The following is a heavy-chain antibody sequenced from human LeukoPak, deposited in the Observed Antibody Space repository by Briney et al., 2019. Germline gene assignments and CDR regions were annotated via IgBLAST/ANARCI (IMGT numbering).Heavy chain of an antibody. CDR1: GGSISSTTYY. CDR2: VYYGETT. Sequence: ASAALSLTCTVSGGSISSTTYYWAWIRQPPGMGLEWIGSVYYGETTYYNPSLESRVTISVDTSKNQFSLRLNSVTAADTAVYYCASGPRPFDYWGQGTLVTVSS. V-gene: IGHV4-39*01. J-gene: IGHJ4*02. CDR3: ASGPRPFDY.